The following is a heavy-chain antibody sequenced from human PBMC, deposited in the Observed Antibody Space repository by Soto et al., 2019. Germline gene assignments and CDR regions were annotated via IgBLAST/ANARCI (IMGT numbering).Heavy chain of an antibody. CDR3: ARERGSMTVNNMHHALDL. J-gene: IGHJ6*02. D-gene: IGHD2-2*01. Sequence: QVQLVQSGAEVRKPGSSVMVSCKVSGGTFRTHGFSWVRQAPGQGLEWIGGNIPIFDIVAYAQKFQGRVTITADDSTNTAHMEMSGLTSEDTAVYFCARERGSMTVNNMHHALDLWGQGTTVTVSS. CDR1: GGTFRTHG. V-gene: IGHV1-69*01. CDR2: NIPIFDIV.